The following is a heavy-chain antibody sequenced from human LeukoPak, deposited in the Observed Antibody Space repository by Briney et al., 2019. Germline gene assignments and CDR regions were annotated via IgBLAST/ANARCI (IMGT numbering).Heavy chain of an antibody. CDR1: GGSFSGYY. D-gene: IGHD1-26*01. V-gene: IGHV4-34*01. Sequence: SETLSLTCAVYGGSFSGYYWSWIRQPPGRGLEWIGEINHSGSTNYNPSLKSRVTISVDTSKNQFSLKLSSVTAADTAVYYCARHFPRSYGVGYMDVWGKGTTVTVSS. CDR3: ARHFPRSYGVGYMDV. J-gene: IGHJ6*03. CDR2: INHSGST.